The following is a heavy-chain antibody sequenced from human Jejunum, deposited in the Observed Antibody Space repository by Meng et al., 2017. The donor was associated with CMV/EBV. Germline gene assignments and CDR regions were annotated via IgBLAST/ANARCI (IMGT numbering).Heavy chain of an antibody. CDR2: VSDIGRT. D-gene: IGHD3-10*01. J-gene: IGHJ5*02. Sequence: LSIAPIISSYWTWLRPPPGKGLEWFGYVSDIGRTNYHASLRSRVTMSLDTSNKHFFLKLSSVTAADTAVYYCARGLRGYLLAFDPWGQGSLVTVSS. V-gene: IGHV4-59*13. CDR3: ARGLRGYLLAFDP. CDR1: IAPIISSY.